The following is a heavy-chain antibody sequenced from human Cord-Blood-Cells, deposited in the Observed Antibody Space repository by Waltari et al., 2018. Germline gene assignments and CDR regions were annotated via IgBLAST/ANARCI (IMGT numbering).Heavy chain of an antibody. CDR1: GGSISSSSYY. CDR3: ARKTTVTTGGAFDI. Sequence: QLQLQESGPGLVKPSETLSLTCTVSGGSISSSSYYWGWIRQPPGKGLEWIGRIYYSGSTYYNPARKSRVTISVDTSKNQFSLRLSSVAAADTAVYYCARKTTVTTGGAFDIWGQGTMVTVSS. D-gene: IGHD4-17*01. J-gene: IGHJ3*02. CDR2: IYYSGST. V-gene: IGHV4-39*07.